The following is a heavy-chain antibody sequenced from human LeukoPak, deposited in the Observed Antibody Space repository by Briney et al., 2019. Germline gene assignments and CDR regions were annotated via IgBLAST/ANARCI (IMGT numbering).Heavy chain of an antibody. CDR1: GGSISSGGYY. J-gene: IGHJ2*01. Sequence: SQTLSLTCTVSGGSISSGGYYWSWIRQPPGKGLEWIGYIYHSGSTYYNPSLKSRATISVDRSKNQFSLKLSSVTAADTAVYYCARAIPRPYWYFDLWGRGTLVTVSS. V-gene: IGHV4-30-2*01. CDR3: ARAIPRPYWYFDL. CDR2: IYHSGST.